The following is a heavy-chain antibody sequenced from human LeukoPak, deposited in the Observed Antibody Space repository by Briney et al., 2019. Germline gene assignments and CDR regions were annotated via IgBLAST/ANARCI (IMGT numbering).Heavy chain of an antibody. V-gene: IGHV3-23*01. CDR2: ISGSGGRT. CDR1: GFTFSSYA. J-gene: IGHJ4*02. Sequence: GGSLRLSCAASGFTFSSYAMSWVRQAPGRGLEGVSVISGSGGRTYYEDSVKGRFTISKDNSKNTLYLQMNSLRAEDTAVYYCAKGRSAAMMEAAFDYWGQGTLVTVSS. D-gene: IGHD3-22*01. CDR3: AKGRSAAMMEAAFDY.